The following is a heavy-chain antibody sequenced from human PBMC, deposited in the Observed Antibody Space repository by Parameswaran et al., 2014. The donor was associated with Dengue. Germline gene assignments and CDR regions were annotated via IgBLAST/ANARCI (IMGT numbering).Heavy chain of an antibody. D-gene: IGHD2-2*01. Sequence: WIRQPPGKGLEWIGYIYYSGSTYYNPSLKSRVTISVDTSKNQFSLRLSSVTAADTAVYYCARVYIVVVPAATGYNWFDPWGQGTLVTVSS. CDR2: IYYSGST. V-gene: IGHV4-59*12. CDR3: ARVYIVVVPAATGYNWFDP. J-gene: IGHJ5*02.